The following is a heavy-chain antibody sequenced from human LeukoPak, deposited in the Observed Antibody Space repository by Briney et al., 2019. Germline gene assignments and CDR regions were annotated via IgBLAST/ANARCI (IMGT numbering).Heavy chain of an antibody. CDR1: GYSIGSGYY. Sequence: SETLSLTCAVSGYSIGSGYYWGWIRQPPGKGLEWIGGIYLSGSTYYNPSLKSRVTISVHTSRNQFSLKLTSVTAADTAVYYCARRNNGYDYLDYWGQGTLVTVSS. CDR3: ARRNNGYDYLDY. J-gene: IGHJ4*02. V-gene: IGHV4-38-2*01. D-gene: IGHD5-12*01. CDR2: IYLSGST.